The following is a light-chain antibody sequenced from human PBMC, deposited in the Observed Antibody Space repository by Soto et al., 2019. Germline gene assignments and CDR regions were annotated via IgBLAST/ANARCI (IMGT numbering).Light chain of an antibody. V-gene: IGLV2-14*03. CDR1: SSDVGGYNY. J-gene: IGLJ1*01. CDR2: DVS. CDR3: SSYTTSNTRQIV. Sequence: QSALTQPASVSGSPVQSITITCTGTSSDVGGYNYVSWYQHHPGKAPKLLIYDVSNRPSGISNRFSGSKSDNTASLTISGLQPEDGADYYCSSYTTSNTRQIVFGTGTKSPS.